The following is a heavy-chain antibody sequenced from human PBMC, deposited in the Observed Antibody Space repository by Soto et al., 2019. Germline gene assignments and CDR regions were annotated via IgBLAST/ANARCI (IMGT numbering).Heavy chain of an antibody. CDR3: ASTVVTPLGFDL. J-gene: IGHJ2*01. Sequence: GGSLRLSCSGFGFTFSTYSMSWVRQAPGKGLEWVSSISPTSCYIYYADSVSGRFTISRDNAQISLFLQMNSLTVEDTAVYFCASTVVTPLGFDLWGRGTLVTVSS. CDR2: ISPTSCYI. CDR1: GFTFSTYS. V-gene: IGHV3-21*01. D-gene: IGHD2-21*02.